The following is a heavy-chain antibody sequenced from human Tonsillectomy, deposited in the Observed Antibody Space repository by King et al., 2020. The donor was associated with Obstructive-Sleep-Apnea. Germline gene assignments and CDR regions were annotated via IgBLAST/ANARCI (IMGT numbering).Heavy chain of an antibody. D-gene: IGHD6-13*01. V-gene: IGHV4-59*08. CDR1: GGSISSYY. CDR2: IYYSGST. J-gene: IGHJ4*02. CDR3: ARHGAAAGHLDY. Sequence: QLQESGPGLVKPSETLSLTCTVSGGSISSYYWSWIRQPPGKGLEWIGYIYYSGSTNYNPSLKSRVTISVDTSKNQFSLKLSSVTAADTAVYYCARHGAAAGHLDYWGQGTLVTVST.